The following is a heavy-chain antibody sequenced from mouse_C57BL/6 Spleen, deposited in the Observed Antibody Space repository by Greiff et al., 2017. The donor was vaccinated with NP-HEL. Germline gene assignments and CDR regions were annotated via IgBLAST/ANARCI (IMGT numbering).Heavy chain of an antibody. D-gene: IGHD1-1*01. CDR2: IWRGGST. Sequence: VQLQQSGPGLVQPSQSLSITCTVSGFSLTSYGVHWVRQSPGKGLEWLGVIWRGGSTDYNAAFMSRLSITKDNSKSQVFFKMNSLQADDTAIYYCAKKGLYYGSTDYYAMDYWGQGTSVTVSS. J-gene: IGHJ4*01. CDR1: GFSLTSYG. CDR3: AKKGLYYGSTDYYAMDY. V-gene: IGHV2-5*01.